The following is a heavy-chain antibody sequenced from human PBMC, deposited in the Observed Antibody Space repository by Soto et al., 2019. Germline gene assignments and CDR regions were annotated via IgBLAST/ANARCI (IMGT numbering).Heavy chain of an antibody. J-gene: IGHJ4*02. V-gene: IGHV4-30-2*05. D-gene: IGHD3-22*01. Sequence: SETLSLTCAVSGGSISSGGYSWSWIRQPPGKGLEWIANIYNRGSTYYNPSLKSRVTISLDTSKKQFSLKLSSVTAADTAVYYCARARYYSDSTGYPLFDYWGQGTLVTVSS. CDR1: GGSISSGGYS. CDR2: IYNRGST. CDR3: ARARYYSDSTGYPLFDY.